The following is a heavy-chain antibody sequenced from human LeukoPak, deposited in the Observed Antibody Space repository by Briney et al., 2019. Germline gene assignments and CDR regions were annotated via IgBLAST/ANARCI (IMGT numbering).Heavy chain of an antibody. J-gene: IGHJ4*02. D-gene: IGHD5-18*01. CDR1: GGTSSSYA. Sequence: SVKVSCKASGGTSSSYAISWVRQALGQGLEWMGRIIPIFGTANYAQKFQGRVTITADKSTSTAYMELSSLRSEDTAVYYCAISYSYGHSRGDYWGQGTLVTVSS. CDR2: IIPIFGTA. CDR3: AISYSYGHSRGDY. V-gene: IGHV1-69*06.